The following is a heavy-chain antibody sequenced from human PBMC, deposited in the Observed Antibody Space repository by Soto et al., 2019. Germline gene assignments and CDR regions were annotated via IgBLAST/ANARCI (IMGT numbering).Heavy chain of an antibody. J-gene: IGHJ6*02. V-gene: IGHV3-21*01. Sequence: GGSLRLSCAASGFTFSSYSMNWVRQAPGKGLEWVSSISSSSYIYYADSVKGRFTISRDNAKNSLYLQMNSLRAEDTAVYYCARDTPSSSWNHYYYYGMDVWGQGTTVTVSS. D-gene: IGHD6-13*01. CDR3: ARDTPSSSWNHYYYYGMDV. CDR2: ISSSSYI. CDR1: GFTFSSYS.